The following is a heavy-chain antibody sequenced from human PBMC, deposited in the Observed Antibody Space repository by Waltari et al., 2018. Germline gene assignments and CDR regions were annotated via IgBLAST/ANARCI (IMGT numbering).Heavy chain of an antibody. J-gene: IGHJ6*02. CDR3: ARDLYHAMDV. V-gene: IGHV3-74*01. Sequence: EVRLVESGGGLVQTGGSLRLSCAAYGFHFRRHWLHWVRQVPGKGLVWVSRVKDDGRSISYADSVKGRFSISRDNAKNMLYLQMNSLRAEDTAVYYCARDLYHAMDVWGQGTTVIVSS. CDR1: GFHFRRHW. CDR2: VKDDGRSI.